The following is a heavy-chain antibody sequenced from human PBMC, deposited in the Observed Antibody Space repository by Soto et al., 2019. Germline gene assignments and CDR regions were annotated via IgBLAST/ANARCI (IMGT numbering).Heavy chain of an antibody. D-gene: IGHD5-18*01. CDR1: GFTFSSYG. J-gene: IGHJ6*02. Sequence: GGSLRLSCAASGFTFSSYGMHWVRQAPGKGLEWVAVIWYDGSNKYYADSVKGRFTISRDNSKNTLYLQMNSLRAEDTAVYYCARDLGGYSYGLNYYYYYGMDVWGQGTTVTVSS. V-gene: IGHV3-33*01. CDR2: IWYDGSNK. CDR3: ARDLGGYSYGLNYYYYYGMDV.